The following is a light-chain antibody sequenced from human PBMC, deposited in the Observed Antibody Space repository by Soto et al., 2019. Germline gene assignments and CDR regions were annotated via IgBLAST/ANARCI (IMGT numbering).Light chain of an antibody. J-gene: IGKJ3*01. CDR3: QESISNLGT. Sequence: DIQMTQSPSSLSASVGESVTFTCRASQSISYSLNWFQQKPGKAPKVLIYAASSLPSGVPSRFSGSGSGTEFTLTINSMQREDFATYYSQESISNLGTFGPGTPVDIK. CDR1: QSISYS. V-gene: IGKV1-39*01. CDR2: AAS.